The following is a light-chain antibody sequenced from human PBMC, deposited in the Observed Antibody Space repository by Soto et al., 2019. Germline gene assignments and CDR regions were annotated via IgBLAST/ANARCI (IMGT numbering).Light chain of an antibody. Sequence: EVVVTLSAATLSVSPGKRATLSCRASQSVSRNLAWYQQRPGQAPSLLISGASTRATGIAARFSGSGSGTEFTLTISSLQSEDSALYYCQQYSNWPTFGQGTRLEI. V-gene: IGKV3-15*01. CDR1: QSVSRN. CDR3: QQYSNWPT. J-gene: IGKJ5*01. CDR2: GAS.